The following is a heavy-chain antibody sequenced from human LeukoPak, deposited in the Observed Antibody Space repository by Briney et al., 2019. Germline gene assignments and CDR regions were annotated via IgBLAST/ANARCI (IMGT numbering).Heavy chain of an antibody. CDR1: GYTFTGYY. CDR3: ARDLTYYDSSGYSLGAFDI. Sequence: GASVKVSCKASGYTFTGYYMHWVRQAPGQGLEWMGWINPNSGGTNYAQKFQGRVTMTRDTSISTAYMELSRLRSDDTAVYYCARDLTYYDSSGYSLGAFDIWGQGTMVTVSS. D-gene: IGHD3-22*01. V-gene: IGHV1-2*02. CDR2: INPNSGGT. J-gene: IGHJ3*02.